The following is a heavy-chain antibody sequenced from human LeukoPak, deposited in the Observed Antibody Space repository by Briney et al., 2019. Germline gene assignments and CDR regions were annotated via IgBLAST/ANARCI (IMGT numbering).Heavy chain of an antibody. D-gene: IGHD2-21*02. Sequence: PGGSLRLSCAASGFTFSSYEMNWVRQAPGKGLEWVSYISSSGSTIYYADSVKGRFTISRDNAKNSLYLQMNSLRAEDTAVYYCAIDQGRFKDCGGDCYAAFDIWGQGTMVTVSS. CDR3: AIDQGRFKDCGGDCYAAFDI. V-gene: IGHV3-48*03. CDR2: ISSSGSTI. CDR1: GFTFSSYE. J-gene: IGHJ3*02.